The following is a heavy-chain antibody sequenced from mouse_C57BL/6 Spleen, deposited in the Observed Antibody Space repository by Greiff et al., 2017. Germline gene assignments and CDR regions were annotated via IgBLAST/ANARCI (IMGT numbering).Heavy chain of an antibody. D-gene: IGHD1-1*01. CDR3: ARQGYGSSFYFDY. V-gene: IGHV5-6*02. CDR2: ISSGGSYT. Sequence: EVKLVESGGDLVKPGGSLKLSCAASGFTFSSYGLSWVRQTPDTRLGWVATISSGGSYTYYPDSVKGRFTISRDNAKNTLYLQMSSLKSEDTAMYYCARQGYGSSFYFDYWGQGTTLTVSS. J-gene: IGHJ2*01. CDR1: GFTFSSYG.